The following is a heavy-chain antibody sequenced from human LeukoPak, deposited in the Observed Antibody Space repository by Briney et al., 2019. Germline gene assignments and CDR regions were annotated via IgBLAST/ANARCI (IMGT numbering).Heavy chain of an antibody. D-gene: IGHD4-17*01. Sequence: PGGSLRLSCAASGFTFSRYYMSWVRQAPGKGLEWVSSISTSSSYIYYADSVKGRFTISRDNAKNTLYLQMNSLRAEDTAVYYCARARGLGYGDDVRWFDPWGQGTLVTVSS. J-gene: IGHJ5*02. CDR2: ISTSSSYI. V-gene: IGHV3-21*01. CDR3: ARARGLGYGDDVRWFDP. CDR1: GFTFSRYY.